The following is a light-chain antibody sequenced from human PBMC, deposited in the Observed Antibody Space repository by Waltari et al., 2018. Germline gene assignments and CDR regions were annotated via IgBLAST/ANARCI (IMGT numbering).Light chain of an antibody. CDR3: SSYTTSSAPGV. Sequence: QSALTQPASVSGSPGQSITISCPGTDSDLGSYDFFPWYQQHPGKAPHLIIYEVSNRPSGISNRFSASKSGNTASLTISGLQAEDEADYYCSSYTTSSAPGVFGTGTRVTVL. CDR1: DSDLGSYDF. CDR2: EVS. V-gene: IGLV2-14*01. J-gene: IGLJ1*01.